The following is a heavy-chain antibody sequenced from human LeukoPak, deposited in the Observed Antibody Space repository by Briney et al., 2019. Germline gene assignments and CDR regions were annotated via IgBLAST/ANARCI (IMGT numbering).Heavy chain of an antibody. CDR3: AREYDYVWGSYRSPDDAFDI. CDR1: GFTFSSYA. CDR2: ISGSGGST. Sequence: GGSLRLSCAASGFTFSSYAMSWVRQAPGKGLEWVSAISGSGGSTYYADSVKGRFTISRDNSKNTLYLQMNSLRDEDTAVYYCAREYDYVWGSYRSPDDAFDIWGQGTMVTVSS. D-gene: IGHD3-16*02. V-gene: IGHV3-23*01. J-gene: IGHJ3*02.